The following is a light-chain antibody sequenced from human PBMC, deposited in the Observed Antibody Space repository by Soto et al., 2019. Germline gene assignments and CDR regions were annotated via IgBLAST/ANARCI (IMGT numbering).Light chain of an antibody. CDR2: DVS. V-gene: IGLV2-8*01. J-gene: IGLJ2*01. CDR1: SSDVGGYNY. Sequence: QSALTHAPSASGSPGQSVTISCTGTSSDVGGYNYVSWYQQHPGKAPKLMIYDVSKRPSGVPDRFSGSKSGNTASLIVSGRQAEDEADYYCSSYAGTNIVVFGGGTKLTVL. CDR3: SSYAGTNIVV.